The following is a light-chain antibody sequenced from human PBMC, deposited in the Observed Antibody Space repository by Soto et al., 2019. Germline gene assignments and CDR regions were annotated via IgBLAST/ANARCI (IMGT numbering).Light chain of an antibody. CDR1: SSDVGGYNY. V-gene: IGLV2-14*01. Sequence: QYALTQPASVSGSPGQSSTISCTGTSSDVGGYNYVSWYQQHPGKAPKLMIYDVSNRPSGVSNRFSGSKSANTASLTISGLQAEDEADYYCSTYTTNTVLFGGGTKLTVL. CDR2: DVS. CDR3: STYTTNTVL. J-gene: IGLJ2*01.